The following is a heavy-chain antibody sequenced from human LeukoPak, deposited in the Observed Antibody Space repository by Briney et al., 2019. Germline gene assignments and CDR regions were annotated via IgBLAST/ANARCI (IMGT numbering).Heavy chain of an antibody. Sequence: ASVKVSCKASGYTFTGYYMHWVRQAPGQGLEWMGWINPNSGGTNYAQKFQGRVTMTRDTSISTAYMELSRLRSDDTAVYYCARDHYGGYYYDSSGYYLDFWFDPWGQGTLVTVSS. CDR1: GYTFTGYY. CDR2: INPNSGGT. D-gene: IGHD3-22*01. J-gene: IGHJ5*02. V-gene: IGHV1-2*02. CDR3: ARDHYGGYYYDSSGYYLDFWFDP.